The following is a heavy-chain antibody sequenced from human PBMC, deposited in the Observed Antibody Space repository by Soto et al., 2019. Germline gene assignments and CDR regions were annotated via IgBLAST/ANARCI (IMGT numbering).Heavy chain of an antibody. CDR1: GYSFTTYW. Sequence: HGESLKISCQASGYSFTTYWISWVRQMPGKGLECMGRIDPTDSYTDYGPSFEGHVTMSVDRSINTAYLEWSSLKTEDTAVYYCTRGSDCSGGSCYYFPQYYYYGMDVWGQGTTVTVSS. V-gene: IGHV5-10-1*01. CDR3: TRGSDCSGGSCYYFPQYYYYGMDV. J-gene: IGHJ6*02. D-gene: IGHD2-15*01. CDR2: IDPTDSYT.